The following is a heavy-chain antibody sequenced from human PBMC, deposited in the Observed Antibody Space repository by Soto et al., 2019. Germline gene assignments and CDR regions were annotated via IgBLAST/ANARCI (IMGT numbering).Heavy chain of an antibody. CDR2: INHSGST. J-gene: IGHJ4*02. Sequence: SETLSLTCAVYGGSFSGYYWSWIRQPPGKGLEWIGEINHSGSTNYNPSLKSRVTISVDTSKNQFSLRLSSVTAADTAVYYCARDGEGYDYGGNARFEYWGQGTLVTVAS. V-gene: IGHV4-34*01. CDR1: GGSFSGYY. D-gene: IGHD4-17*01. CDR3: ARDGEGYDYGGNARFEY.